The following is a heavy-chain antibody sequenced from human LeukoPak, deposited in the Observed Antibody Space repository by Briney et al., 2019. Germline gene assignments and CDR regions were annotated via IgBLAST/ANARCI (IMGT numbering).Heavy chain of an antibody. CDR1: GFTFSRYW. V-gene: IGHV3-74*01. J-gene: IGHJ3*02. CDR3: IRDYGAVGTTNAFDI. D-gene: IGHD1-14*01. CDR2: INGDGSST. Sequence: GGSLRLSCAASGFTFSRYWMHWVRQAPGEGLVWVSRINGDGSSTSYADFVKGRFTISRDNAKNTLYLQMNSLRVEVTAVYYCIRDYGAVGTTNAFDIWGQGTMVTVSS.